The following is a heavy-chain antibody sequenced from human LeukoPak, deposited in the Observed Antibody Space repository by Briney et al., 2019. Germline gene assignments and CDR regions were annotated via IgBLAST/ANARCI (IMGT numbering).Heavy chain of an antibody. Sequence: EASVKVSCKASGGTFSSYAISWVRQAPGQGLEWMGGIIPIFGTANYAQKFQGRVTITADESTSTAYMELSSLRSEDTAVYYCARGNMVRGVIILVQPFDYWGQGTLVTVSS. CDR3: ARGNMVRGVIILVQPFDY. V-gene: IGHV1-69*01. D-gene: IGHD3-10*01. CDR1: GGTFSSYA. CDR2: IIPIFGTA. J-gene: IGHJ4*02.